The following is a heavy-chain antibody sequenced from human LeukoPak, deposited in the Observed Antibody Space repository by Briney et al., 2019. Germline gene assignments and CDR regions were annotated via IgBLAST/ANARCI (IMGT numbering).Heavy chain of an antibody. CDR3: ASAPTYFYGSESSYGMDV. J-gene: IGHJ6*02. CDR1: GYTFTGYY. D-gene: IGHD3-10*01. V-gene: IGHV1-2*02. CDR2: INPNSGGT. Sequence: ASVKLSCKASGYTFTGYYMHWVRQAPGQGLEGMGWINPNSGGTNYAQKFQGRVTMTRDTSISTAYMELSRLRSDVTAVYYCASAPTYFYGSESSYGMDVWGQGTTVTVSS.